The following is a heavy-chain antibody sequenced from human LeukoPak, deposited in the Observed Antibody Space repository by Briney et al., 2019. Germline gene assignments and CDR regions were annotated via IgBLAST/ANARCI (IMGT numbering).Heavy chain of an antibody. CDR2: ISYDGSNK. V-gene: IGHV3-30*04. J-gene: IGHJ4*02. CDR1: GFTFSSYA. Sequence: GGSLRLSCAASGFTFSSYAMHWVRQAPGRGLEWVAVISYDGSNKYYADSVKGRFTISRDNSKNTLYLQMNSLRAEDTALYYCAKEYSSSWEIDYWGQGTPVTVTS. CDR3: AKEYSSSWEIDY. D-gene: IGHD6-6*01.